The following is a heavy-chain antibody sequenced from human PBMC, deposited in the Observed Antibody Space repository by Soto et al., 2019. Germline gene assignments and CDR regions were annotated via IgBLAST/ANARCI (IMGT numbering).Heavy chain of an antibody. J-gene: IGHJ3*02. V-gene: IGHV3-53*04. CDR1: GFTVSSNY. CDR2: IYSGGSK. Sequence: GGSLRLSCAASGFTVSSNYMSWVRQAPGKGLEWVSVIYSGGSKYYTDSVKGRFTISRHNSRNTRYLQMNSLRAEETAVYSCASPRNTDYGDYGKNAFDIWGQGTMVTVSS. D-gene: IGHD4-17*01. CDR3: ASPRNTDYGDYGKNAFDI.